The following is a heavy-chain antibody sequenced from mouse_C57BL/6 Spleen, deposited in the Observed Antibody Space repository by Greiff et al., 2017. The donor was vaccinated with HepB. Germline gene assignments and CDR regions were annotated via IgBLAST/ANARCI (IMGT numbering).Heavy chain of an antibody. J-gene: IGHJ4*01. CDR1: GYTFTSYG. D-gene: IGHD1-1*01. Sequence: QVQLQQSGAELARPGASVKLSCKASGYTFTSYGISWVKQRTGQGLEWIGEIYPRSGNTYYNEKFKGKATLTADNSSSTAYMELRSLTSEDSAVYFCAIGIYYYGSSYVAGAMDYWGQGTSVTVSS. CDR3: AIGIYYYGSSYVAGAMDY. V-gene: IGHV1-81*01. CDR2: IYPRSGNT.